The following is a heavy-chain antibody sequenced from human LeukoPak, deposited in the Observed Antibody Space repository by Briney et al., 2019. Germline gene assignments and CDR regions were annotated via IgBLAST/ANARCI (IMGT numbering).Heavy chain of an antibody. D-gene: IGHD3-3*01. CDR3: ARDQTASYDFWSGYYDY. CDR1: GGTFSIYA. V-gene: IGHV1-69*13. J-gene: IGHJ4*02. Sequence: SVKVSCXASGGTFSIYAISWVRQALGQGLEWMAGIIPIFGTANYAQKFQGRVTITADESTSTAYVELSSLRSEDTAVYYCARDQTASYDFWSGYYDYWGQGTLVTVSS. CDR2: IIPIFGTA.